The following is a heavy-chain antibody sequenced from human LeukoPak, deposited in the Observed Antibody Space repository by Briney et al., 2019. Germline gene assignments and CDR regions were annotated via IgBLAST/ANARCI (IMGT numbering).Heavy chain of an antibody. CDR3: TTGPDFWSGYYHDY. CDR1: GSPFVSFT. Sequence: GGPLELPCPPPGSPFVSFTMTGAGQPPGKGREWVGRIKSKTDGGTTDYAAPVKGRFTISRDDSKNTLYLQMNSLKTEDTAVYYCTTGPDFWSGYYHDYWGQGTLVTVSS. J-gene: IGHJ4*02. CDR2: IKSKTDGGTT. D-gene: IGHD3-3*01. V-gene: IGHV3-15*01.